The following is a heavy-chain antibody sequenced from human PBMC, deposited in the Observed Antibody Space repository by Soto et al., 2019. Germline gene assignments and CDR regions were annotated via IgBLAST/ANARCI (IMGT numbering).Heavy chain of an antibody. Sequence: SETLSLTCTVSGGSISSYYWSWIRQPPGKGLEWIGYIYYSGSTNYNPSLKSRVTISVDTSKNQFSLKLSSVTAADTAVYYCASGPDYGGNSRGPVGYWGQGTLVIVS. D-gene: IGHD4-17*01. J-gene: IGHJ4*02. CDR2: IYYSGST. CDR3: ASGPDYGGNSRGPVGY. CDR1: GGSISSYY. V-gene: IGHV4-59*01.